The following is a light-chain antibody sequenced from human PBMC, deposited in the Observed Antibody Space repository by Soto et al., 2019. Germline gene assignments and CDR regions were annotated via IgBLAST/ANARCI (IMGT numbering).Light chain of an antibody. V-gene: IGLV2-8*01. Sequence: QSVLTHPPSASGSPGQSVAISCTGTSSDVGAYNYVCWYQQHPGKAPKLMIYEVNKRPSGVPDRFSGSKSGNTASLTVSGLQAEDEADYYCSSNAAYDNVVFGGGTKVTVL. CDR3: SSNAAYDNVV. J-gene: IGLJ2*01. CDR1: SSDVGAYNY. CDR2: EVN.